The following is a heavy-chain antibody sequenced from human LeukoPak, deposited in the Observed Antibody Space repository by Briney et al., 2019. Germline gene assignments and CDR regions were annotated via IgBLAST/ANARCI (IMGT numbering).Heavy chain of an antibody. J-gene: IGHJ5*02. CDR1: GGSISNDGYY. Sequence: SETLSLTCNVSGGSISNDGYYWSWIRQHPGKGLEWLGYIYYSGSTNYNPSLKSRVTLSVDTSKSQFSLRLSSVTAADTAVYYCARGLTGDQFFDPWGQGTLVTVSS. CDR3: ARGLTGDQFFDP. V-gene: IGHV4-31*03. CDR2: IYYSGST. D-gene: IGHD7-27*01.